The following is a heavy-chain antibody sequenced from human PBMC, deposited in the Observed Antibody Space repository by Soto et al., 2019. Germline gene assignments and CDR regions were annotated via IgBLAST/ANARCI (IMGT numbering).Heavy chain of an antibody. D-gene: IGHD3-22*01. CDR3: AKDAFYYDSSAYYYTPDWYFDL. V-gene: IGHV3-30*18. CDR1: GFTFSSYG. Sequence: PGGSLRLSCAASGFTFSSYGMHWVRQAPGKGLEWVADICNDGSNKVYADSVKGRFTISRDNSKNTLYLQMNSLRPEDTAVFYCAKDAFYYDSSAYYYTPDWYFDLWGRGTLVTVSS. J-gene: IGHJ2*01. CDR2: ICNDGSNK.